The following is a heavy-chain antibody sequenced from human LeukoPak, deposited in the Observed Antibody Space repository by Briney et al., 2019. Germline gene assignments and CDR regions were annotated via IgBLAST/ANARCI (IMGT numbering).Heavy chain of an antibody. CDR2: IYYSGST. CDR1: GGSISSYY. D-gene: IGHD4-17*01. J-gene: IGHJ4*02. V-gene: IGHV4-59*01. Sequence: SGTLSLTCTVSGGSISSYYWSWIRQPPGKGLEWIGYIYYSGSTNYNPSLKSRVTISVDTSKNQFSLKLSSVTAADTAVYYCARDRDDYGDYGWDYWGQGTLVTVSS. CDR3: ARDRDDYGDYGWDY.